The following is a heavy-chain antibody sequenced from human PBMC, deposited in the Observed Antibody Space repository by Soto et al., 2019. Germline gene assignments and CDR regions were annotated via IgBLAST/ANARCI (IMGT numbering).Heavy chain of an antibody. V-gene: IGHV4-30-2*01. CDR1: GGSISSGGYS. Sequence: TSETLSLTCAVSGGSISSGGYSWSWIRQPPGKGLEWIGYINHSGSTNYNPSLKSRVTISVDTSKNQFSLKLTSVTAADTAVYYYARDKITGLFDYWGQGTLVTVSS. D-gene: IGHD2-8*02. CDR3: ARDKITGLFDY. J-gene: IGHJ4*02. CDR2: INHSGST.